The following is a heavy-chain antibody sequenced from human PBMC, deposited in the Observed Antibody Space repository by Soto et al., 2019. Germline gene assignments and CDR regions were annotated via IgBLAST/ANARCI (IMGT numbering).Heavy chain of an antibody. Sequence: ALVKGSCNPSGYTFARCAVLWVRQAPGQRLEWMGWINAGNGNTKYSQKFQGRVTITRDTSASTAYMELSSLRSEDTAVYYCARDASYYGMDVWGQGTTVTVS. CDR2: INAGNGNT. V-gene: IGHV1-3*01. J-gene: IGHJ6*02. CDR1: GYTFARCA. CDR3: ARDASYYGMDV.